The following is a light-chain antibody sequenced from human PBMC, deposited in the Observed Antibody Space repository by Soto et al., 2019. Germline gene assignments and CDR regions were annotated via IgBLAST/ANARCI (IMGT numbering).Light chain of an antibody. V-gene: IGKV3-20*01. CDR1: QTVISSY. J-gene: IGKJ2*01. CDR2: GAS. Sequence: EIVLTQSPGTLSLSPGERATLSCRASQTVISSYLAWYQQKPGQAPRLLIFGASSRATGIPDRFSGSGSGTDFTLTISGLEPDDFPLYYCLQYGGSPRTFGQGTKLEIK. CDR3: LQYGGSPRT.